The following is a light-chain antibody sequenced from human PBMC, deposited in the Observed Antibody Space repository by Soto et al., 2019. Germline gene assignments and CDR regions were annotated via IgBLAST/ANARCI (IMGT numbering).Light chain of an antibody. J-gene: IGLJ2*01. CDR3: SSYTSSSTLVV. CDR1: SSDIGSYNY. Sequence: QSALTQPASVSGSPGQSITISCTGASSDIGSYNYVSWYQQHPGKAPKLMIFDVSDRPSGVSNRFSGSKSGNTASLTISGLQAEDEADYHCSSYTSSSTLVVFGGGTKVTVL. CDR2: DVS. V-gene: IGLV2-14*01.